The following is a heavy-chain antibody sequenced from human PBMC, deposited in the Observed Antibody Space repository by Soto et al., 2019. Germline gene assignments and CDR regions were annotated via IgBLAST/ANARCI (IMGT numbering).Heavy chain of an antibody. CDR1: GGTFSSYA. Sequence: GASVKVSCKASGGTFSSYAISWVRQAPGQGLEWMGGIIPIFGTANYAQKFQGRVTITADESTSTAYMELSSLRSEDTAVYYCARDKGSIAAPTGHNWFDPWGQGTLVTVSS. J-gene: IGHJ5*02. D-gene: IGHD6-6*01. CDR2: IIPIFGTA. CDR3: ARDKGSIAAPTGHNWFDP. V-gene: IGHV1-69*13.